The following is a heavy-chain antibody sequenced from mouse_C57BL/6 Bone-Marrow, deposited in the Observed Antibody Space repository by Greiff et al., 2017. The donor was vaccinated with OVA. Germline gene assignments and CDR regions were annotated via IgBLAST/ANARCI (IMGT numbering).Heavy chain of an antibody. CDR2: IYPGSGNT. V-gene: IGHV1-76*01. J-gene: IGHJ4*01. CDR1: GYTFTDYY. D-gene: IGHD1-1*01. CDR3: ARWATVVVTDAMDY. Sequence: VQLQQSGAELVRPGASVKLSCKASGYTFTDYYINWVKQRPGQGLEWIARIYPGSGNTYYNEKFKGKATLTADKSSSTAYMELRSLTSEDSAVYFCARWATVVVTDAMDYWGQGTSVTVSS.